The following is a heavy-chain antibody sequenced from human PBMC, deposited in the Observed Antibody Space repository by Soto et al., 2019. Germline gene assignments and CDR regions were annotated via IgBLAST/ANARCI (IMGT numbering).Heavy chain of an antibody. D-gene: IGHD3-3*01. CDR3: ARDYVTWSGYYKTVHYYYCMDV. Sequence: PGGSLRLSCAASGFTFSSYAMHWVRQAPGKGLEYVSAISSNGGSTYYANSVKGRFTISRDNSKNTLYLQMGSLRAEDMAVYYCARDYVTWSGYYKTVHYYYCMDVWGKGTTVTVSS. CDR1: GFTFSSYA. V-gene: IGHV3-64*01. CDR2: ISSNGGST. J-gene: IGHJ6*03.